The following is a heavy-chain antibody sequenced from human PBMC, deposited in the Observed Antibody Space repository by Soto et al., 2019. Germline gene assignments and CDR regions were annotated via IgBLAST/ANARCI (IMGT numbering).Heavy chain of an antibody. CDR2: ISYDGSNK. J-gene: IGHJ3*02. Sequence: LRLSCAASGFTFSSYGMPWVRQAPGKGLEWVAVISYDGSNKYYADSVKGRFTISRDNSKNTLYLQMNSMRAEDTAVYYCAKSPGGYYSFDIWGQGTMVTVSS. D-gene: IGHD3-3*01. CDR3: AKSPGGYYSFDI. V-gene: IGHV3-30*18. CDR1: GFTFSSYG.